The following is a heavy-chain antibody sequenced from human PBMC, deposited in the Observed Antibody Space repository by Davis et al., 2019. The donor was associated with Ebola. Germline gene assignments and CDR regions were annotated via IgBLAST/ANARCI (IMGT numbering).Heavy chain of an antibody. J-gene: IGHJ6*02. V-gene: IGHV3-30*02. CDR1: GFTFSSYA. D-gene: IGHD6-6*01. CDR2: IRYDGSNK. CDR3: AKGNIAALVYYGMDV. Sequence: GESLKISCAASGFTFSSYAMHWVRQAPGKGLEWVAFIRYDGSNKYYADSVKGRFTISRDNSKNTLYLQMNSLRAEDTAVYYCAKGNIAALVYYGMDVWGQGTTVTVSS.